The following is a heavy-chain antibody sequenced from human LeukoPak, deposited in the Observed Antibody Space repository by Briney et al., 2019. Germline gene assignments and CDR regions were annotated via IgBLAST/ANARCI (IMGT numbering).Heavy chain of an antibody. Sequence: GGSLRLSCAASVFTFSTYAMSWVRQSPGKGLEWVSTISCGGDTTYYADSVKGRLTISRDNSKNTLYLQMNSPRAEDTAVYYCARDIYAGASSPGVYWGQGTLVTVSS. V-gene: IGHV3-23*01. D-gene: IGHD1-26*01. CDR2: ISCGGDTT. J-gene: IGHJ4*02. CDR3: ARDIYAGASSPGVY. CDR1: VFTFSTYA.